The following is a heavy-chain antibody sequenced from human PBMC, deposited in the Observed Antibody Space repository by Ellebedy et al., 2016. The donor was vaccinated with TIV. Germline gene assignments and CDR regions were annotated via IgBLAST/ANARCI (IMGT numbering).Heavy chain of an antibody. V-gene: IGHV3-74*01. J-gene: IGHJ4*02. CDR2: INSDGSST. CDR3: AREDYDGFDY. D-gene: IGHD3-22*01. Sequence: GESLKISCAASGFTFSSYWIHWVRQAPGKGLVWVSRINSDGSSTSYADSVKGRFTISRDNAKNTRYLQMNSLRAEDTAAYYCAREDYDGFDYWGQGTLVTVSS. CDR1: GFTFSSYW.